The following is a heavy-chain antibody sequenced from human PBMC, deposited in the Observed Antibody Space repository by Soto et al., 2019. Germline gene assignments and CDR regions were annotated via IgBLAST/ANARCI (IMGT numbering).Heavy chain of an antibody. Sequence: SYPTLVNPTQTLTLPYTFSGFSLTTSGVGXGWIRQPPGKALEWLALIYWNDVKRYSPSLKSRLTITKDTSKNQLVLTVTNMDPVDTATYSCDHSAISTSTWFYFDQYGQGTLVTVSS. J-gene: IGHJ4*02. D-gene: IGHD6-13*01. CDR1: GFSLTTSGVG. CDR3: DHSAISTSTWFYFDQ. V-gene: IGHV2-5*01. CDR2: IYWNDVK.